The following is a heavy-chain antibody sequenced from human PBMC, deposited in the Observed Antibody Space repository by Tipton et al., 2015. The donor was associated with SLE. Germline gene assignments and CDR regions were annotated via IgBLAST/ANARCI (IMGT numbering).Heavy chain of an antibody. CDR3: VARGYDYRHFDY. CDR2: TRNKVNSHTT. D-gene: IGHD5-12*01. V-gene: IGHV3-72*01. Sequence: SLRLSCAASGFIFSDHYMDWVRQAPGKGLEWVGRTRNKVNSHTTEYAASVKGRFTISRDDSENSLYLQMNSLKTEDTAVYYCVARGYDYRHFDYWGQGILVTVSS. CDR1: GFIFSDHY. J-gene: IGHJ4*02.